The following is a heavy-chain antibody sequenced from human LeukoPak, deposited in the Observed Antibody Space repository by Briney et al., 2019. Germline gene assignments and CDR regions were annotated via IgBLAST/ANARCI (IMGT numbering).Heavy chain of an antibody. CDR3: ASAVDTAHSRTKYYFDY. CDR1: GGTFSIYA. D-gene: IGHD5-18*01. J-gene: IGHJ4*02. CDR2: IIPIFGTA. Sequence: SVKVSCKASGGTFSIYAISWVRQAPGQGLEWMGGIIPIFGTANYAQKFQGRVTITADESTSTAYMELSSLRSEDTAVYYCASAVDTAHSRTKYYFDYWGQGTLVTVSS. V-gene: IGHV1-69*13.